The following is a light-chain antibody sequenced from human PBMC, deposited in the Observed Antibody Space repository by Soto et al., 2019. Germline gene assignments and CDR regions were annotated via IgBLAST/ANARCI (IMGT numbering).Light chain of an antibody. J-gene: IGKJ2*01. CDR2: KAS. Sequence: DIPMTQSPSTQSASVGDRVTITCRASQSISSWLAWYQQKPGKAPKLLIYKASSLESGVPSRFSGSGSGTEFTLTISSLQPDDFATYYCQQYNSYSYTFGQGTKLEIK. V-gene: IGKV1-5*03. CDR3: QQYNSYSYT. CDR1: QSISSW.